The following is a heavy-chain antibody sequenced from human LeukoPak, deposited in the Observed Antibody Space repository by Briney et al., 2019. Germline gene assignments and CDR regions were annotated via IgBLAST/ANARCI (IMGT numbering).Heavy chain of an antibody. CDR3: ARHCSSTSCYTS. J-gene: IGHJ5*02. CDR1: GYTFTNYI. CDR2: INAGNGDT. D-gene: IGHD2-2*02. Sequence: ASVKVSCKASGYTFTNYIIHWVRQAPGQRLEWMGWINAGNGDTKYSQKFQVRVTITGDTSASTAYVELSSLRSEDTAVYYCARHCSSTSCYTSWGQGTLVTVSS. V-gene: IGHV1-3*01.